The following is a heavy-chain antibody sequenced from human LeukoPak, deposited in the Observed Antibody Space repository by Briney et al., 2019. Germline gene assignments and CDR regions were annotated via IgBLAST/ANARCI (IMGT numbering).Heavy chain of an antibody. D-gene: IGHD3-22*01. CDR2: IDRRSGYI. Sequence: GGSLRLSCAASGFTFTSDSFNWVRQAPGKGLEWVSSIDRRSGYIYYSDSVKGRFTISRDDAKTSLYLQMNSLRAEDTAVYYCARVGPYYYDGSGYSIDSWGQGTLVTVSS. CDR1: GFTFTSDS. J-gene: IGHJ4*02. CDR3: ARVGPYYYDGSGYSIDS. V-gene: IGHV3-21*01.